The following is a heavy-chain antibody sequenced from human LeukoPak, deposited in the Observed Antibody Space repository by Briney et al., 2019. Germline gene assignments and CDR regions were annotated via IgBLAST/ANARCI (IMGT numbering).Heavy chain of an antibody. Sequence: GGSLRLSCVVSGFTFSSYGMHWVRQAPDKGLEWVAFMTYDGSKRPYADSVKGRFTISRDNSKNTLYLQMNSLRAEDTAVYYCAKVIGGYNDYWGQGTLVTVSS. V-gene: IGHV3-30*02. CDR3: AKVIGGYNDY. D-gene: IGHD5-24*01. J-gene: IGHJ4*02. CDR1: GFTFSSYG. CDR2: MTYDGSKR.